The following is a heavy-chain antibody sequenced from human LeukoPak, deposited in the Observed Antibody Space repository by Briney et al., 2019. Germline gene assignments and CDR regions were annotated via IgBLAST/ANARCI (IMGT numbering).Heavy chain of an antibody. Sequence: GGSLRLSCAASGFTFSSYSMHWVRPAPGKGLAWVSSISSSSSYIYYADSVKGRFTISRDNAKNSLYLQMNSLRAEDTAVYYCVRSTGIVGSTSDYWGQRTLVTVSS. D-gene: IGHD1-26*01. CDR1: GFTFSSYS. J-gene: IGHJ4*02. CDR3: VRSTGIVGSTSDY. V-gene: IGHV3-21*01. CDR2: ISSSSSYI.